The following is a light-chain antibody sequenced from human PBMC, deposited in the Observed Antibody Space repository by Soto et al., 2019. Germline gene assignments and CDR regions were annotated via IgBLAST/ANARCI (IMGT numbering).Light chain of an antibody. CDR1: QSVRSY. CDR2: DAS. Sequence: EIVLTQSPATLSLSPGERATLSCGASQSVRSYLAWYQQKPGQAPRLLIYDASNRATGIPARFSGSGSGTDFTLTISSLEPEDVAVYHCQQRSNWPSITFGQGTRLEIK. CDR3: QQRSNWPSIT. V-gene: IGKV3-11*01. J-gene: IGKJ5*01.